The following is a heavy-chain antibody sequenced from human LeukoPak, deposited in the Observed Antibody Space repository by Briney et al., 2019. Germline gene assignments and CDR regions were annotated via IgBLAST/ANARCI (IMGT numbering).Heavy chain of an antibody. CDR3: ARGGNYYDSSGYFAGMDV. D-gene: IGHD3-22*01. CDR1: GFTVSSNY. CDR2: IYSGDST. J-gene: IGHJ6*02. Sequence: GGSLRLSCAASGFTVSSNYMSWVRQAPGKGLEWVSVIYSGDSTYYADSVKGRFTFSRDNSKNTLYRQMNSLRAEDTAVYYCARGGNYYDSSGYFAGMDVWGQGTTVTVSS. V-gene: IGHV3-66*01.